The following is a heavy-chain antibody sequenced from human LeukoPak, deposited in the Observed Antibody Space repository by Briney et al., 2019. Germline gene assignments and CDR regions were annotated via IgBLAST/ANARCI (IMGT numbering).Heavy chain of an antibody. V-gene: IGHV3-23*01. CDR3: AKGPLVPSATYFFDY. CDR2: ISGSGGST. CDR1: GFTFSTYA. D-gene: IGHD2-2*01. J-gene: IGHJ4*02. Sequence: GGSLRLSCAASGFTFSTYAMGWVRQAPGKGLEWVSAISGSGGSTYYADSVKGRFTVSRDNSRNTLYLQMSSLTAEDTAVYYCAKGPLVPSATYFFDYWGQGTLVVVSS.